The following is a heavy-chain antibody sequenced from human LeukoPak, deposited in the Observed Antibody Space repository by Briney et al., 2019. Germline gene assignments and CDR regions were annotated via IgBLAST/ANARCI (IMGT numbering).Heavy chain of an antibody. CDR3: ARADSYGLYGMDV. D-gene: IGHD5-18*01. CDR2: IYYSGST. Sequence: TSETLSLTCTVSGGSISSYYWSWIRQPPGKGLEWIGYIYYSGSTNYNPSLKSRVTISVDTSKNQFSLKLSSVTAADTAVYYCARADSYGLYGMDVLGQGTTVTGSS. J-gene: IGHJ6*02. CDR1: GGSISSYY. V-gene: IGHV4-59*01.